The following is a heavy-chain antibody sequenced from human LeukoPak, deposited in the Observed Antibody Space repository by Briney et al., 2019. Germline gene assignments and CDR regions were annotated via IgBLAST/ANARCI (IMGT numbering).Heavy chain of an antibody. CDR1: GFTFGDYA. V-gene: IGHV3-49*04. D-gene: IGHD3-10*01. CDR3: TRDDRSITMIRGVIISTRAFDI. Sequence: GGSLRLSCTASGFTFGDYAMSWVRQAPGKGLEWVGFIRSKGYGGTTEYAASVKGRFTISRDDSKSIAYLQMNSLRSEDTAVYYCTRDDRSITMIRGVIISTRAFDIWGQGTMVTVSS. J-gene: IGHJ3*02. CDR2: IRSKGYGGTT.